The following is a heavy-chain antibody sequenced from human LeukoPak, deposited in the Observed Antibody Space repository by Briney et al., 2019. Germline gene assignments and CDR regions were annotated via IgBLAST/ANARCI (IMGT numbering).Heavy chain of an antibody. V-gene: IGHV1-18*01. CDR3: ARVASTTCDCPGYFDY. Sequence: GASVKVSCKASGYTFTTFGITWVRQAPGQGLEWMGWISAYTGNTNYAPKFQARVTMTTDTSTSTAHMELRSLTSDDTAVYYCARVASTTCDCPGYFDYWGQGTLVTVSS. CDR1: GYTFTTFG. CDR2: ISAYTGNT. D-gene: IGHD2-2*01. J-gene: IGHJ4*02.